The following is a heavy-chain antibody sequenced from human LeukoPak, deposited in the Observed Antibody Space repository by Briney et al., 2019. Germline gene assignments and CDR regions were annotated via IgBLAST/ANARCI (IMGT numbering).Heavy chain of an antibody. CDR3: AKDGLLWVGDPTFDY. CDR2: IRYDGSNK. J-gene: IGHJ4*02. Sequence: GGSLRLSCAASGFTFSSYGMHWVRQAPGKGLEWVAFIRYDGSNKYYADSVKGRFTISRDNSKNTLYLQMNSLRAEDTAVYYCAKDGLLWVGDPTFDYWGQGTLVTVSS. V-gene: IGHV3-30*02. D-gene: IGHD3-10*01. CDR1: GFTFSSYG.